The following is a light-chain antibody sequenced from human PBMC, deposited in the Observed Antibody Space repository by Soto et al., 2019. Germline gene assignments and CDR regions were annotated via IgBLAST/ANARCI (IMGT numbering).Light chain of an antibody. V-gene: IGLV1-47*01. J-gene: IGLJ1*01. CDR3: AAWDDRLSGDV. CDR1: SSNIGSNY. CDR2: RNN. Sequence: QAVVTQPPSASGTPGQRVTISCSGSSSNIGSNYVYWYQQLPGTAPKLLIYRNNQRPSGVPDRFSGSKSGTSASLAISGLRSEDEADYYCAAWDDRLSGDVFGTGTKLTVL.